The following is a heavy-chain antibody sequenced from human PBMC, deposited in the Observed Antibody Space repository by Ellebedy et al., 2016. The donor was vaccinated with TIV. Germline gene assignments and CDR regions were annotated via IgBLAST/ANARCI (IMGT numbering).Heavy chain of an antibody. V-gene: IGHV3-30*18. D-gene: IGHD3-22*01. Sequence: GESLKISCAASGFSFNTFGMHWVRQAPGKGLEWVAVISFDGVLMYYSDSVKDRFTISRDNSKSTRYLQMNGLRPEDTAVYYCAKEYHSRGYGAFFDYWGQGALVTVSS. CDR3: AKEYHSRGYGAFFDY. J-gene: IGHJ4*02. CDR2: ISFDGVLM. CDR1: GFSFNTFG.